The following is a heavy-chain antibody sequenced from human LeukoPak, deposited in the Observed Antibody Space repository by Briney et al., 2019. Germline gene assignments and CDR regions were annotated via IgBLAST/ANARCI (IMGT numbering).Heavy chain of an antibody. CDR3: ARVMISSGYYHYYYYYMDV. CDR1: GYTFTGYY. J-gene: IGHJ6*03. V-gene: IGHV1-18*04. D-gene: IGHD3-22*01. CDR2: ISAYNGNT. Sequence: GASVKVSCKASGYTFTGYYMHWVRQAPGQGLEWMGWISAYNGNTNYAQKLQGRVTMTTDTSTSTAYMELRSLRSDDTAVYYCARVMISSGYYHYYYYYMDVWGKGTTVTVSS.